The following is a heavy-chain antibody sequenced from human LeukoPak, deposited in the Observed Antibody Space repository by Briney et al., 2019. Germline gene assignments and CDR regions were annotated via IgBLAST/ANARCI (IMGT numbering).Heavy chain of an antibody. Sequence: ASVKVSCKASGGTFSSYAISWVRQAPGQGLEWMGRIIPILGIANYAQKFQGRVTITADKSTSTAYMELSSLRSEDTAVYYCVSAAASYNWFDPWGQGTLVTVSS. V-gene: IGHV1-69*04. J-gene: IGHJ5*02. D-gene: IGHD6-13*01. CDR3: VSAAASYNWFDP. CDR2: IIPILGIA. CDR1: GGTFSSYA.